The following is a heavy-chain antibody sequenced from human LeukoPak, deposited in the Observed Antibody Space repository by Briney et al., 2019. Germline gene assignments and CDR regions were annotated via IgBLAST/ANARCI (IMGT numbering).Heavy chain of an antibody. CDR1: GFTFSSYS. CDR2: ISGSGGST. J-gene: IGHJ6*03. D-gene: IGHD6-13*01. CDR3: ANSNAAAGRDFPWDYYYYMDV. V-gene: IGHV3-23*01. Sequence: GWSLRLSCAASGFTFSSYSMSWVRQAPGKGLEWVSAISGSGGSTYYADSVKGRFTISRDNSKNTLYLQMNSLRAEDTAVYYCANSNAAAGRDFPWDYYYYMDVWGKGTTVTVSS.